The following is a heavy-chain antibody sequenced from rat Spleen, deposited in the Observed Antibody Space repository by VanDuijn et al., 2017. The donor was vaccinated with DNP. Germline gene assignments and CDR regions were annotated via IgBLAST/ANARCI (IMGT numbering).Heavy chain of an antibody. V-gene: IGHV2S12*01. CDR2: ISTNGST. CDR3: ARVPFDF. CDR1: GFSLTSNG. Sequence: QVQLKESGPGLVQPSQTLSLTCTVSGFSLTSNGVIWVRQPPGKGLEWIAAISTNGSTFYNSPLTSRLTISRDTSKSKVFLEMNRLQTEDTAIYFCARVPFDFWGQGVMVTVSS. J-gene: IGHJ2*01. D-gene: IGHD3-1*01.